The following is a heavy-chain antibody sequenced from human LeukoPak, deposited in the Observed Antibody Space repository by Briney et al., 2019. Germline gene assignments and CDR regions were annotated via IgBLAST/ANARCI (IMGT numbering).Heavy chain of an antibody. V-gene: IGHV4-30-4*08. Sequence: SQTLSLTCTVSGGSISSGDYYWSWIPQPPGKGLEWIGYIYYSGSSYYNPSLKSRITISVDTSKNPFSLKLSYVTAADTAVYYCARESQHITIDYWGQGTRVTVSS. J-gene: IGHJ4*02. CDR3: ARESQHITIDY. CDR1: GGSISSGDYY. CDR2: IYYSGSS. D-gene: IGHD3-3*01.